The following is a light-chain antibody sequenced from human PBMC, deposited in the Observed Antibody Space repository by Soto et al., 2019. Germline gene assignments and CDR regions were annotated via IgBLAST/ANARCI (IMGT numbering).Light chain of an antibody. CDR3: SSYASGNSVV. CDR2: DVS. V-gene: IGLV2-14*01. J-gene: IGLJ2*01. Sequence: QSVLTQPASVSGSPGQSITISCTGTSSDIGYYNYVSWYQQHPGKAPKLMIYDVSNRPSGVSNRFSGSKSGNTASLTISGLQAEDEADYYCSSYASGNSVVFGGGTKLTVL. CDR1: SSDIGYYNY.